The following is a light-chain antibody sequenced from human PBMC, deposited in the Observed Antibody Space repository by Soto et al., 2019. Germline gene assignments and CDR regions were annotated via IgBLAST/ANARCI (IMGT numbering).Light chain of an antibody. Sequence: IVLTQSQGRLSVSPGKSFTLGGSRIQSVSSYLAWYQQKPGQAPRLLIYDASNRATGIPARFSGSGSGTHFTLTISSLEPEDFAVYYCQQRSNWPITFGQGTRLEIK. J-gene: IGKJ5*01. CDR2: DAS. CDR1: QSVSSY. V-gene: IGKV3-11*01. CDR3: QQRSNWPIT.